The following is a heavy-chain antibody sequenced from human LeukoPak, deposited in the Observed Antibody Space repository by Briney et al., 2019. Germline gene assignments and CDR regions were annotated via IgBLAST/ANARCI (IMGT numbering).Heavy chain of an antibody. Sequence: GGSLRLSCAASGFTVSSNYMSWVRQAPGKGLEWVSVIYGGGSTYYADSVKGRFTISRHNSKNTLYLQMNSLRAEDTAVYYCARSRGQRSSWLVGYYYYGMDVWGQGTTVTVSS. CDR3: ARSRGQRSSWLVGYYYYGMDV. CDR2: IYGGGST. V-gene: IGHV3-53*04. D-gene: IGHD6-13*01. J-gene: IGHJ6*02. CDR1: GFTVSSNY.